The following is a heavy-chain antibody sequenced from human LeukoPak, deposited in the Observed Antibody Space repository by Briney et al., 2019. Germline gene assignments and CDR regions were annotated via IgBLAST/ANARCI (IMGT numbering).Heavy chain of an antibody. CDR3: ARAPEADNSCWCDY. CDR2: TYYRSKWYH. Sequence: QTLSLTCAISGASVPSNRAAWNWMRQSPARGVEWLGRTYYRSKWYHDYAVSMKGRITINPDTSNNQFSVQLNFVTPQDMAVYYGARAPEADNSCWCDYWGQGTLVTVSS. J-gene: IGHJ4*02. V-gene: IGHV6-1*01. CDR1: GASVPSNRAA. D-gene: IGHD2/OR15-2a*01.